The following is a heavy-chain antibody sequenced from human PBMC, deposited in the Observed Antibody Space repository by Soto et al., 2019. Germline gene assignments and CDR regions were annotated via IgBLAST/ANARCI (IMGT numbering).Heavy chain of an antibody. Sequence: ESGGGVVQPGRSLRLSCAASGFTFSSYGMHWVRQAPGKGLEWVAVIWYDGSNKYYADSVKGRFTISRDNSKNTLYLQMNSLRAEDTAVYYCARDPGMGNLDYWGQGTLVTVSS. CDR2: IWYDGSNK. CDR1: GFTFSSYG. D-gene: IGHD7-27*01. J-gene: IGHJ4*02. V-gene: IGHV3-33*01. CDR3: ARDPGMGNLDY.